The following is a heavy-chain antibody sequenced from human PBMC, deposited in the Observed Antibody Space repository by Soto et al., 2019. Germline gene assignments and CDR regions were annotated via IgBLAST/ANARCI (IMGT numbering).Heavy chain of an antibody. CDR1: GYTFTSYY. J-gene: IGHJ6*02. Sequence: PSVKVSCKASGYTFTSYYMHWVRQAPGQGLEWMGIINPSGGSTSYAQKFQGRVTMTRDTSTSTVYMELSSLRSEDTAVYYCARYSSIWSTYYYYGMDVWGQGTTVTSP. V-gene: IGHV1-46*01. D-gene: IGHD6-13*01. CDR3: ARYSSIWSTYYYYGMDV. CDR2: INPSGGST.